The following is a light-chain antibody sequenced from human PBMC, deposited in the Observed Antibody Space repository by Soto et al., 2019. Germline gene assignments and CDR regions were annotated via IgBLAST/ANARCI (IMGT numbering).Light chain of an antibody. CDR1: QSVSSCY. V-gene: IGKV3-20*01. CDR3: QQYGSSPYT. Sequence: EIVLTQSPGTLSLSQGERATLSCRASQSVSSCYLAWYQQKPGQAPRLLIYGASSRATGIPDRFSGSGSGTDFTLTISRLEPEAFAVYYCQQYGSSPYTFGQGTKLEIK. J-gene: IGKJ2*01. CDR2: GAS.